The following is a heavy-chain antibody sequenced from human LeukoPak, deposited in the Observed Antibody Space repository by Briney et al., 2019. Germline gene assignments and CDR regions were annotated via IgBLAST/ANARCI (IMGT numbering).Heavy chain of an antibody. D-gene: IGHD4-17*01. CDR2: IWYDGSNK. Sequence: PGRSLRLSCAASGFTFSSYGMHWARQAPGKGLEWVAVIWYDGSNKYYADSVKGRFTISRDNSKNTLYLQMNSLRAEDTAVYYCARGYGDYGLYYYGMDVWGQGTTVTVSS. J-gene: IGHJ6*02. CDR3: ARGYGDYGLYYYGMDV. V-gene: IGHV3-33*01. CDR1: GFTFSSYG.